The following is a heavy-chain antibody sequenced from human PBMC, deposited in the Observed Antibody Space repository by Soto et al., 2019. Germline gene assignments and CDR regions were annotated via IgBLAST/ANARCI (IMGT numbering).Heavy chain of an antibody. V-gene: IGHV1-58*01. CDR2: IVVGSGNT. J-gene: IGHJ5*02. CDR1: GFTFTSSA. CDR3: AAETRQKKWFDP. Sequence: SVKVSCKASGFTFTSSAVQWVRQARGQRLEWIGWIVVGSGNTNYAQKFQERVTITRDMSTSTAYMELSSLRSEDTAVYYCAAETRQKKWFDPWGQGTLVTFSS.